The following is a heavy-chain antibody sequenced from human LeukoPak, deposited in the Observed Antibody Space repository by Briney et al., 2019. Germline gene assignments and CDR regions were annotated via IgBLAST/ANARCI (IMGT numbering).Heavy chain of an antibody. V-gene: IGHV3-30*18. CDR3: AKPRGGDSWAFDI. D-gene: IGHD2-21*02. CDR1: GFTFSSYG. Sequence: PGGSLRLSCEASGFTFSSYGMRWVRQAPGKGLEWGAGISYDGSNKYYADSVKGRVTISRDNSKNTLYLQMNSLRPADTAVYYCAKPRGGDSWAFDIWGQGTMVTVSA. J-gene: IGHJ3*02. CDR2: ISYDGSNK.